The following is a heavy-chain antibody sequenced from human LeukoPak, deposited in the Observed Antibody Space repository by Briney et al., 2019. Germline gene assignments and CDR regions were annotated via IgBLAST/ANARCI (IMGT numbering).Heavy chain of an antibody. V-gene: IGHV4-34*01. CDR2: INHRGST. D-gene: IGHD2-2*01. Sequence: SATLSLTCAVYGGYFRGYYWSWLRQPPGNGLEWIGEINHRGSTNHHPPLKRRVHLTLDIYKNQFSLELSSVSAADTAVYYCARDEIVVVPAALYNWFDPWGEGTLVSVSS. CDR3: ARDEIVVVPAALYNWFDP. CDR1: GGYFRGYY. J-gene: IGHJ5*02.